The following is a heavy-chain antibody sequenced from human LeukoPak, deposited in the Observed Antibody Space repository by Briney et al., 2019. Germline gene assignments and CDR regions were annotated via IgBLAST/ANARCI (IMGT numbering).Heavy chain of an antibody. V-gene: IGHV3-30*04. CDR3: ARVPAYCSSTSCYYYYGMDV. CDR2: ISYDGSNK. J-gene: IGHJ6*04. Sequence: PGGSLRLSCAASGFTFSSYAMHWVRQAPGKGLEWVAVISYDGSNKYYADSVKGRFTISRDNSKNTLYLQMNSLRAEDTAVYYCARVPAYCSSTSCYYYYGMDVWGKGTTVTVSS. CDR1: GFTFSSYA. D-gene: IGHD2-2*01.